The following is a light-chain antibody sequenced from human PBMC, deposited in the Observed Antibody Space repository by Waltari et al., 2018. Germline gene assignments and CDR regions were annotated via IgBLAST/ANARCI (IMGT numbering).Light chain of an antibody. CDR1: SGHSNYA. V-gene: IGLV4-69*01. CDR2: LNSDGTH. CDR3: QTWGTGIRV. Sequence: QLVLTQSPSASASLGASVKLTCTPSSGHSNYAIAGHQQQPEKGPRYLMKLNSDGTHNKGDGIPDRFSGSSSGAARYLTISSLQSEDEADYYCQTWGTGIRVFGGGTKLTVL. J-gene: IGLJ3*02.